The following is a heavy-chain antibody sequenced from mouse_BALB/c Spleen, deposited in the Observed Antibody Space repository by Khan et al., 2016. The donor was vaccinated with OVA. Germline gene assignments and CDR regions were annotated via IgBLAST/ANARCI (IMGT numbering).Heavy chain of an antibody. J-gene: IGHJ2*01. CDR2: ISSGGST. CDR3: TREAYRYYEYYFDY. CDR1: GFTFSSFV. Sequence: EVELVESGGGTVKPGGSLKLSCAVSGFTFSSFVMSWVRQTPEKRLEWVASISSGGSTYYPDSVKGRFTISRDNARNIVYLQMSSLRSEDMAIYYCTREAYRYYEYYFDYWGQGTTLIVSS. V-gene: IGHV5-6-5*01. D-gene: IGHD2-14*01.